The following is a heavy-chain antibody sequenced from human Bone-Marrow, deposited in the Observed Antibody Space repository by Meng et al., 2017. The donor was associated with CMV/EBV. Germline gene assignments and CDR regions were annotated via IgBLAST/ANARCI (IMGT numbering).Heavy chain of an antibody. Sequence: ASVKVSCKASGYTFTSYDINWVRQATGQGLEWMGWMNPNSGNTGYAQKFQGRVTITRNTSISTAYMELSSLRSEDTAVYYCARGYGNYDFWSGYSLHENAFDICGQGTMVTASS. CDR2: MNPNSGNT. V-gene: IGHV1-8*03. CDR3: ARGYGNYDFWSGYSLHENAFDI. D-gene: IGHD3-3*01. CDR1: GYTFTSYD. J-gene: IGHJ3*02.